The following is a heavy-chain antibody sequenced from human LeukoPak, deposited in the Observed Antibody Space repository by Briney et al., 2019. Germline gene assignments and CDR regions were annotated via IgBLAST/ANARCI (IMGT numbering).Heavy chain of an antibody. CDR2: LRAGGPYGTEK. Sequence: GGSLRLSCATSGFNFNTFIMHWVRQGPGKGLEWVTFLRAGGPYGTEKFYADSVKGRFTISRDNAKNSLYLQMNSLRAEDTAVYYCARDTTIFGVVKLRWGFDIWGQGTMVTVSS. V-gene: IGHV3-30*02. CDR1: GFNFNTFI. D-gene: IGHD3-3*01. J-gene: IGHJ3*02. CDR3: ARDTTIFGVVKLRWGFDI.